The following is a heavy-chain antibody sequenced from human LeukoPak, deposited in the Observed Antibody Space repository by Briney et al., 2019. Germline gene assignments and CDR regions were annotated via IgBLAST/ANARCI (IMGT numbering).Heavy chain of an antibody. CDR1: GYSFTSYW. D-gene: IGHD3-3*01. Sequence: GESLQISCKGSGYSFTSYWIGWVRQMPGKGLEWVGIIYPGDSDTRYSPSFQGQVTISADKSISTAYLQWSSLKASDTAMYYCARHESYYEFWSGYYNPVFDHWGQGTLVTVSS. V-gene: IGHV5-51*01. CDR3: ARHESYYEFWSGYYNPVFDH. CDR2: IYPGDSDT. J-gene: IGHJ4*02.